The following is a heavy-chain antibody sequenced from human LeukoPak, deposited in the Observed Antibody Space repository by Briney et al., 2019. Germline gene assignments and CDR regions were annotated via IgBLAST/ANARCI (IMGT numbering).Heavy chain of an antibody. J-gene: IGHJ4*02. CDR1: GFTLSSYW. D-gene: IGHD3-16*02. Sequence: GGSLSLSCAASGFTLSSYWMHWVRQAPGKGLVWVSRINTDGSSTTYVDSVKGRFTISRDNTKNKLYLQMNSLRAEDTAVYYCARELSREKDYWGQGTLVTVSS. CDR2: INTDGSST. CDR3: ARELSREKDY. V-gene: IGHV3-74*01.